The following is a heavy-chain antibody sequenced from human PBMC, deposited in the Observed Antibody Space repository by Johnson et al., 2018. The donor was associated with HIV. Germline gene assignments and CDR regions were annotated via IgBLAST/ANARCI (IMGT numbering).Heavy chain of an antibody. CDR1: GFTFSNYD. D-gene: IGHD6-13*01. Sequence: VQLVESGGGLVQPGGSLRLSCVASGFTFSNYDMHWVRQATGKGLEWVSVIGAAGDTYSPGSVKGRFTISRENSKNTLYLQMGSLRAEDMAVYYCARDSELTGFSSSWDAFDIWAKGQWSPSLQ. CDR3: ARDSELTGFSSSWDAFDI. V-gene: IGHV3-13*01. CDR2: IGAAGDT. J-gene: IGHJ3*02.